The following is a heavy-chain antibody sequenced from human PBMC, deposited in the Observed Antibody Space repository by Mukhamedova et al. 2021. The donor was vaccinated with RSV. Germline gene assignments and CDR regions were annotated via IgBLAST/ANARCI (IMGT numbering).Heavy chain of an antibody. CDR3: TRQLRSYDPFDI. J-gene: IGHJ3*02. Sequence: RYSPSFQGQVTISADRSISTAYLQWSSLKASDTAMYYCTRQLRSYDPFDIWGQGTMVTVSS. D-gene: IGHD3-10*01. V-gene: IGHV5-51*01.